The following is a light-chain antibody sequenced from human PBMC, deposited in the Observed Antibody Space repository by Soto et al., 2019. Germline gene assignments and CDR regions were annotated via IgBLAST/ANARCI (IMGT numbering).Light chain of an antibody. J-gene: IGLJ3*02. V-gene: IGLV2-11*01. CDR2: DVI. CDR3: CSYAASYTLV. Sequence: QSALTQPRSVSGSPGQSVTISCTGTSSDVGGYKYVSWYQQHPGRAPKLMIYDVIKRPSGVPDRFSGSKSGNTASLTISGLQAEDEADYYCCSYAASYTLVFGGGTKVTVL. CDR1: SSDVGGYKY.